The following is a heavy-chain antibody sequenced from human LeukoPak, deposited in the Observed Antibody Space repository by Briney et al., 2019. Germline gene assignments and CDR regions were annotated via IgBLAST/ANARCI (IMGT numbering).Heavy chain of an antibody. J-gene: IGHJ3*02. V-gene: IGHV3-21*01. CDR3: ARDRDGGFAFDI. CDR1: GFTFNTYS. Sequence: KTGGSLRLSCAASGFTFNTYSMNWVRQAPGKGLEWVSSISSSSSYIYYADSVKGRFTISRDNSKNTLYLQMGSLRAEDMAIYYCARDRDGGFAFDIWGQGTLVTVSS. D-gene: IGHD2-15*01. CDR2: ISSSSSYI.